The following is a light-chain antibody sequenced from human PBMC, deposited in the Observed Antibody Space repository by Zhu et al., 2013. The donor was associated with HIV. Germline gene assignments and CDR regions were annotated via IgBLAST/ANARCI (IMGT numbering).Light chain of an antibody. CDR2: GAS. Sequence: EIVLTQSPGTLSLSPGERATLSCRASQSVSSNYLAWFLQKPGQAPRLLIYGASSRAAGIPDSFSGSGSGTDFTLTISRLEPEDFAVYYCLHYGSSPWTFGQGTKVEIK. CDR1: QSVSSNY. CDR3: LHYGSSPWT. J-gene: IGKJ1*01. V-gene: IGKV3-20*01.